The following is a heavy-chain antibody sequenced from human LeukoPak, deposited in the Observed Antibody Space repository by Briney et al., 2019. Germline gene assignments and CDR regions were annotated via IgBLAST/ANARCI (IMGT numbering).Heavy chain of an antibody. CDR1: GYTFTSYG. Sequence: ASVKVSCKASGYTFTSYGISWVRQAPGQGLEWMGWISDYNGNTNYAQKLQGRVTMTTDTSTSTAYMELRSLRSDDTAVYYCARAGYYDFWSGGRYYYYGMDVWGQGTTVTVSS. CDR2: ISDYNGNT. V-gene: IGHV1-18*01. CDR3: ARAGYYDFWSGGRYYYYGMDV. J-gene: IGHJ6*02. D-gene: IGHD3-3*01.